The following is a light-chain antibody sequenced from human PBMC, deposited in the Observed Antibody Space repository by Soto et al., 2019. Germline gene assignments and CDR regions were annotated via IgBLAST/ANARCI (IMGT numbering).Light chain of an antibody. CDR2: KAS. CDR3: QQDSYFAT. CDR1: QSISSW. J-gene: IGKJ1*01. Sequence: IQMTQSPSTLSASVGDRVTITCRASQSISSWLTWYQQKAGQAPKLLIYKASIVESGFPSRFSGSGSGTEFTLTISSLQPDDSATYYCQQDSYFATFGQGTRVEVK. V-gene: IGKV1-5*03.